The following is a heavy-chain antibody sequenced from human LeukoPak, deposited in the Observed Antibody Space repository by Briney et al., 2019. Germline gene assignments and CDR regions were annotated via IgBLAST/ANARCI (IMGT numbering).Heavy chain of an antibody. CDR2: IKSKTDGGTT. CDR3: TTDYYGSGSWFAYFDY. V-gene: IGHV3-15*01. Sequence: GGSLRLSCAASGFTFSNAWMSWVRQAPGKGLEWVGRIKSKTDGGTTDYAAPVKGRFTISRDDSKNTLYLQMNSLKTEDTAVYYCTTDYYGSGSWFAYFDYWGQGTLVTVPS. D-gene: IGHD3-10*01. CDR1: GFTFSNAW. J-gene: IGHJ4*02.